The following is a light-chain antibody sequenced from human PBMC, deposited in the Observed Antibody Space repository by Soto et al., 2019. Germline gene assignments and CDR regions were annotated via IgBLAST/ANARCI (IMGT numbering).Light chain of an antibody. J-gene: IGKJ3*01. CDR2: DAS. V-gene: IGKV1-33*01. CDR3: HQYDNLAQT. Sequence: IQMTQSPSSLSASVGDRVTLTCQASHDIRDHLNWYQQKPGKPPKLLIYDASNLQTGVPSRFSGSGSGTDCTFTISSLQAEDIATYFCHQYDNLAQTFGPGTKVDIK. CDR1: HDIRDH.